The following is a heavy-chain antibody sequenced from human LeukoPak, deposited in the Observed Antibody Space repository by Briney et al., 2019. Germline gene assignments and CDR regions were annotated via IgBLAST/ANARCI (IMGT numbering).Heavy chain of an antibody. D-gene: IGHD4-17*01. CDR1: GFTFSSYA. J-gene: IGHJ4*02. Sequence: GGSLRLSCAASGFTFSSYAMSWVRQAPGKGLEWVSGSSGSGGSTYYADSVKGRFTISRDNSKNTLYLQMNSLRAEDTAVYYCAKDSGDYPLDYWGQGTLVTVSS. V-gene: IGHV3-23*01. CDR3: AKDSGDYPLDY. CDR2: SSGSGGST.